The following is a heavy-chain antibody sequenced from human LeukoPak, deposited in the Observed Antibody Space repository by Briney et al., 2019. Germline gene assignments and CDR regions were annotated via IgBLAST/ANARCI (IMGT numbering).Heavy chain of an antibody. CDR2: INPNSGGT. Sequence: AGSVKVSCTASGFTFTGYYMHWVRQAPGQGLEWMGWINPNSGGTNYAQKVQGRVTMSRDTAISTAYMELSSLRSDDTAVYYCARYYRHGYTDYWGQGTLVTVSS. V-gene: IGHV1-2*02. CDR3: ARYYRHGYTDY. D-gene: IGHD5-24*01. CDR1: GFTFTGYY. J-gene: IGHJ4*02.